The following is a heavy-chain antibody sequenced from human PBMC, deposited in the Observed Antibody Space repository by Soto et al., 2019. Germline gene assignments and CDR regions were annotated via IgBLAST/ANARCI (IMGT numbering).Heavy chain of an antibody. J-gene: IGHJ4*02. D-gene: IGHD3-16*01. Sequence: GGSLRLSCAASGFTFSSYAMGWVRQAAGKGLEWVSGISGSGYSTYYADSVKGRFTISRDNSKNTLYLQMNSLRAEDTAVYYCAKNNGNNYVSLYDYWGQGTLVTVSS. CDR2: ISGSGYST. CDR3: AKNNGNNYVSLYDY. CDR1: GFTFSSYA. V-gene: IGHV3-23*01.